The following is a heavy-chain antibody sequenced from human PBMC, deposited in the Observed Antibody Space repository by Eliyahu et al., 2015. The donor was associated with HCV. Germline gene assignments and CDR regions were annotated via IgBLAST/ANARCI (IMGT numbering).Heavy chain of an antibody. D-gene: IGHD3-10*01. Sequence: QVTLRESGPALVKPTQTLTLTCTFSGFSLSTSGMCVSWIRQPPGKALEWLALIDWDDDKYYSTSLKTRLTISKDTSKNQVVLTMTNMDPVDTATYYCARIPQYYGSGRYGMDVWGQGTTVTVSS. CDR1: GFSLSTSGMC. CDR3: ARIPQYYGSGRYGMDV. V-gene: IGHV2-70*01. CDR2: IDWDDDK. J-gene: IGHJ6*02.